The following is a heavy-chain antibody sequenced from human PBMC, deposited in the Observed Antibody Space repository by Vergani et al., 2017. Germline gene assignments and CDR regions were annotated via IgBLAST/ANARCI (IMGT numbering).Heavy chain of an antibody. CDR1: GFSFRNAW. CDR3: TTDPRYCGDGSCYWLRDHHYYGMDV. D-gene: IGHD2-21*01. CDR2: IKSTFDRGTT. V-gene: IGHV3-15*07. J-gene: IGHJ6*02. Sequence: EVQLVESGGGIVKPGGSLRLSCVASGFSFRNAWMNWVRRTPGKGLEWVGRIKSTFDRGTTDYAAAVKGRLTISRDDSKNTLSLQMNGLKTEDIGVYYCTTDPRYCGDGSCYWLRDHHYYGMDVWGQGTTVTVSS.